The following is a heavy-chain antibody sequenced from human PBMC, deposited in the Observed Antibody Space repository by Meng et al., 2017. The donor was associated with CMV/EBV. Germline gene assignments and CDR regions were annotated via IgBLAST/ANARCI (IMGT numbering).Heavy chain of an antibody. CDR3: ARIIVTVYDFWSNQREYFDL. D-gene: IGHD3-3*01. CDR1: GGSISSYY. J-gene: IGHJ2*01. CDR2: IYYSGST. V-gene: IGHV4-39*01. Sequence: SETLSLTCTVSGGSISSYYWGWIRQPPGKGLEWIGSIYYSGSTYYNPSLKSRVTISVDTSKNQFSLKLSSVTAADTAVYYCARIIVTVYDFWSNQREYFDLWGRGTLVTVSS.